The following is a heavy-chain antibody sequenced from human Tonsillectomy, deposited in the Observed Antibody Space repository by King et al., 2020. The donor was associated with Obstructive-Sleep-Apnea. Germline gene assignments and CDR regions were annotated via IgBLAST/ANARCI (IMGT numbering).Heavy chain of an antibody. CDR1: GGSISGYY. CDR3: ARINEQPEPFDY. J-gene: IGHJ4*02. V-gene: IGHV4-59*01. Sequence: QLQESGPGLVKPSETLFLNCTVSGGSISGYYWSWIRQPPGKGLEWIGYIYYSGSTNYNPSLKRRVTISVDTSKNQFSLRLSSVTAADTAIYYCARINEQPEPFDYWGQGTLVTVSS. CDR2: IYYSGST. D-gene: IGHD6-13*01.